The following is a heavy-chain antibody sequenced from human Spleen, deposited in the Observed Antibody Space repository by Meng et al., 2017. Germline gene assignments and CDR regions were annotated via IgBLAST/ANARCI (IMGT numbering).Heavy chain of an antibody. D-gene: IGHD4-17*01. V-gene: IGHV1-2*02. CDR3: ARDTLDYGDYRYYYYGTDV. J-gene: IGHJ6*02. CDR2: INPNSGGT. CDR1: GYTFTTNY. Sequence: ASVKVSCKASGYTFTTNYMHWVRQAPGQGLEWMGYINPNSGGTISAQKFQGRVTMTRDTSISTAYMELSRLTSDDTAVYYCARDTLDYGDYRYYYYGTDVWGQGTTVTVSS.